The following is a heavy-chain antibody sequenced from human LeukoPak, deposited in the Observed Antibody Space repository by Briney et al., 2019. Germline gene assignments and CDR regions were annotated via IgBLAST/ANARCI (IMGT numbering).Heavy chain of an antibody. J-gene: IGHJ4*02. CDR1: GFTFGDYA. D-gene: IGHD4/OR15-4a*01. Sequence: PGGSLRLSCRASGFTFGDYAMSWVRQAPGKGLEWLGFIRSKAYGGTTEYAASVKDRFTISRDDSKSIAYLQMNSLQTEDTAVYYCTRGLRAYGDLDYWGQGTLVTVSS. CDR3: TRGLRAYGDLDY. CDR2: IRSKAYGGTT. V-gene: IGHV3-49*04.